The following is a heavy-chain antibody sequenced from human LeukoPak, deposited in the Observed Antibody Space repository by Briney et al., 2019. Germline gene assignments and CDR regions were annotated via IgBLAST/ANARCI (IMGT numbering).Heavy chain of an antibody. CDR1: GYTFTSYG. V-gene: IGHV1-18*01. D-gene: IGHD1-1*01. Sequence: ASVKVSCKASGYTFTSYGITWVRQAPGQGLEWMGWISSFNGDTNYAQKLQGRVTMTTDTSTSTAYMELRSLRSDDTAAYYCASDYLSIERTGTRYWGQGTLVTVSS. CDR3: ASDYLSIERTGTRY. CDR2: ISSFNGDT. J-gene: IGHJ4*02.